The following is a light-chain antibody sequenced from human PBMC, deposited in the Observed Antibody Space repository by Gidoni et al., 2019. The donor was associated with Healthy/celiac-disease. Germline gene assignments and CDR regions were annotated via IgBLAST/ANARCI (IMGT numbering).Light chain of an antibody. CDR1: QYISNS. CDR3: HQYDNLPPLT. V-gene: IGKV1-33*01. J-gene: IGKJ4*01. Sequence: DIQMTKSPSSLSASVGDRVTITCQARQYISNSLNWYQQKPGKAPKLLIYDASNLETWVPSRFSGSGSGTDFTFTISSLQPEYISTYYCHQYDNLPPLTFGGGTKVEIK. CDR2: DAS.